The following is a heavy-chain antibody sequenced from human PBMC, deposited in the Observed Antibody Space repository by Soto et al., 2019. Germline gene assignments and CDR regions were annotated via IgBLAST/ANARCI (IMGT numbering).Heavy chain of an antibody. CDR2: IYYSGST. J-gene: IGHJ4*02. D-gene: IGHD3-22*01. V-gene: IGHV4-59*01. Sequence: LEWIGYIYYSGSTNYNPSLKSRVTISVDTSKNQFSLKLYSVTAADTAVYYCARRDSSGYYGYWGQGTLVTVSS. CDR3: ARRDSSGYYGY.